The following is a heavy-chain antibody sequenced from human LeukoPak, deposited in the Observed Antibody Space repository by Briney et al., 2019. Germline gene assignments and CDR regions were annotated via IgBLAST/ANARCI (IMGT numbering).Heavy chain of an antibody. CDR2: IYHSGST. CDR1: GGSISSSNW. CDR3: ARVRMAAGTLYYFDY. D-gene: IGHD6-13*01. J-gene: IGHJ4*02. V-gene: IGHV4-4*02. Sequence: SETLSLTCPVSGGSISSSNWWSWVRQPPGKGLEWIGEIYHSGSTNYNPSLKSRVTISVDKSKNQFSLKLSSVTAADTAVYYCARVRMAAGTLYYFDYWGQGTLVTVSS.